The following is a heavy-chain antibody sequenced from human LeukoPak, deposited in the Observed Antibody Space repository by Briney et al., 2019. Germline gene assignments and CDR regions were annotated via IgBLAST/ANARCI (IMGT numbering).Heavy chain of an antibody. Sequence: GGSLRLSCAASEFTFSAYWMHWVRQAPGKGLVWVSRINGDGTSTSYADSVKGRFTISRDPAKNTLFLQMNSLRAEDTAVYYCARDTAPSYWGQGTLVTVSS. D-gene: IGHD5-18*01. CDR3: ARDTAPSY. V-gene: IGHV3-74*01. CDR1: EFTFSAYW. J-gene: IGHJ4*02. CDR2: INGDGTST.